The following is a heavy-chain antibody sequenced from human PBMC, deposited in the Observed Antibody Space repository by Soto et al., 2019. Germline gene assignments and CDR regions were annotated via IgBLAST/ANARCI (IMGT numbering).Heavy chain of an antibody. CDR3: ARLKGHAYFDF. J-gene: IGHJ4*02. V-gene: IGHV3-23*05. Sequence: GGSLRLSCAASEFTFDSYAMSWVRQAPGKGLEWVSIIYASGSKTFYADSVKGRFTVSRDDSKNTLYLQMNGLRGEDTATYYCARLKGHAYFDFWGQGTLVTVSS. CDR2: IYASGSKT. D-gene: IGHD2-8*01. CDR1: EFTFDSYA.